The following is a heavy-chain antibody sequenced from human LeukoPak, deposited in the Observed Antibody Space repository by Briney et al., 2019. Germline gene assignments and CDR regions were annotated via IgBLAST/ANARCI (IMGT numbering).Heavy chain of an antibody. D-gene: IGHD3-3*01. CDR1: GYTFTGYY. Sequence: ASVKVSCKASGYTFTGYYMHWVRQAPEQGLEWMGWINPNSGGTNYAQKFQGRVTMTRDTSISTAYMELSRLRSDDTAVYYCARDPILRFLEWSIRYYYYGMDVWGQGTTVTVSS. V-gene: IGHV1-2*02. CDR2: INPNSGGT. CDR3: ARDPILRFLEWSIRYYYYGMDV. J-gene: IGHJ6*02.